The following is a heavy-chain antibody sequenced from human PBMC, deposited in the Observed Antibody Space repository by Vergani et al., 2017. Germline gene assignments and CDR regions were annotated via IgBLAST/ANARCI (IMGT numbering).Heavy chain of an antibody. Sequence: QVQLVQSGAEVKKPGASVKVSCKASGYTFTSYYMHWVRQAPGQGLEWMGIINPSGGSTSYAQKFQGRVTMTRDTSTSTVYMELSSLRSKDTAVYYWARGGWGGYFDYWGQGTLVTVSS. D-gene: IGHD1-26*01. CDR1: GYTFTSYY. CDR2: INPSGGST. J-gene: IGHJ4*02. CDR3: ARGGWGGYFDY. V-gene: IGHV1-46*01.